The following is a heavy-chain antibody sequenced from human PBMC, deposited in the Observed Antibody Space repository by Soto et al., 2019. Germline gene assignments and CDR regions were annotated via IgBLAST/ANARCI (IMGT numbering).Heavy chain of an antibody. J-gene: IGHJ4*02. D-gene: IGHD3-9*01. Sequence: QVQLVQSGAEVKKPGASVKISCKASGYTFTSYYIHWVRQAPGQGLEWMGIVNPSGGSTSYAQKFRGRVTMTRDTSTSTVYMDLSSLRSEDTAVYFCARGGLTGYHIWGYFDYWGQGTLVTVSS. CDR2: VNPSGGST. CDR1: GYTFTSYY. V-gene: IGHV1-46*03. CDR3: ARGGLTGYHIWGYFDY.